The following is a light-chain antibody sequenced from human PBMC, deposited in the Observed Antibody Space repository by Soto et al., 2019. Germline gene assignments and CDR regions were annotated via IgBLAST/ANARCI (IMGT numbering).Light chain of an antibody. CDR1: SSDVGKYNL. J-gene: IGLJ1*01. CDR3: CAYAATYTYV. V-gene: IGLV2-23*01. CDR2: QGY. Sequence: QSALTQPASVSGSPGQSITISCTGTSSDVGKYNLVSWYQQHPGKAPKVMILQGYRRPSGVSNRFSGSKFGNTASLTISGLQAEDEAEYYCCAYAATYTYVFGTGTKLTVL.